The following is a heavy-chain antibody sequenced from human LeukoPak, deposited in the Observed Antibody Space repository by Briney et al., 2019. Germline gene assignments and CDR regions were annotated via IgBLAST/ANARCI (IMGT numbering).Heavy chain of an antibody. CDR3: ARGLWFGIRGDAFDI. Sequence: GASVKVSCKASGYTFTSYYMHWVRQAPGQGLEWMGIIDPSGGSTTSAQKFQGRVTITRNTSISTAYMELSSLRSEDTAVYYCARGLWFGIRGDAFDIWGQGTMVTVSS. J-gene: IGHJ3*02. CDR2: IDPSGGST. D-gene: IGHD3-10*01. CDR1: GYTFTSYY. V-gene: IGHV1-46*01.